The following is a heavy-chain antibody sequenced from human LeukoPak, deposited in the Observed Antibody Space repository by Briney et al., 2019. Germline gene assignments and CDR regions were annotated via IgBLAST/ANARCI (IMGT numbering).Heavy chain of an antibody. CDR2: INHSGST. CDR1: GGSFSGYY. CDR3: ARDRLGTMPYGMDV. J-gene: IGHJ6*02. D-gene: IGHD2-2*01. Sequence: SETLSLTCAVYGGSFSGYYWSWIRQPPGKGLEWIGEINHSGSTNYNPSLKSRVTISVDTSKNQFSLKLSSVTAADTAVYYCARDRLGTMPYGMDVWGQGTTVTVSS. V-gene: IGHV4-34*01.